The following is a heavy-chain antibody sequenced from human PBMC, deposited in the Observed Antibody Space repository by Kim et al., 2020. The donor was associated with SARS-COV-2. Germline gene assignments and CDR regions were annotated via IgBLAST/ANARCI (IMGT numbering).Heavy chain of an antibody. CDR3: AKDNYYDSSGYPDY. D-gene: IGHD3-22*01. CDR1: GFTFDDYA. V-gene: IGHV3-9*01. J-gene: IGHJ4*02. Sequence: GGSLRLSCAASGFTFDDYAMHWVRQAPGKGLEWVSGISWNSGSIGYADSVKGRFTISRNNAKNSLYLQMNSLRAEDTALYYCAKDNYYDSSGYPDYWGQGTLVTVSS. CDR2: ISWNSGSI.